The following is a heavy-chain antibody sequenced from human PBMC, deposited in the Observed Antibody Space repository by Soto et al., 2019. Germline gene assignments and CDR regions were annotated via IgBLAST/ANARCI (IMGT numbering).Heavy chain of an antibody. CDR3: ARNRRLTGDFDY. J-gene: IGHJ4*02. Sequence: ASVKVSCKASGYTFTTYDINWMRQATGQGLEWLGWMNPNNGDTGYAQKFQDRVTMTSDTSMNTAYMELSSLSNEDTAVYYCARNRRLTGDFDYWGLGTLVTVSS. V-gene: IGHV1-8*01. CDR1: GYTFTTYD. D-gene: IGHD7-27*01. CDR2: MNPNNGDT.